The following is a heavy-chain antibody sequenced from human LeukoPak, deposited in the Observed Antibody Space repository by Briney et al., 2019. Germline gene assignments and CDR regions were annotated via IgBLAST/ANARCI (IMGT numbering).Heavy chain of an antibody. CDR2: ISSSSSTI. CDR3: ARGDNRAVATITGLYYYYGMDV. J-gene: IGHJ6*02. Sequence: GGSLRLSCAASGFTFSSYSMNWVRQAPGKGLEWVSYISSSSSTICYADSVKGRLTISRDNAKNSLYLQMNSLRAEDTAVYYCARGDNRAVATITGLYYYYGMDVWGQGTTVTVSS. V-gene: IGHV3-48*01. CDR1: GFTFSSYS. D-gene: IGHD5-12*01.